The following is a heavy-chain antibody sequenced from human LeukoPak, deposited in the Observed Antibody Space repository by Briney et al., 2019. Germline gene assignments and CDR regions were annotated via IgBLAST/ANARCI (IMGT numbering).Heavy chain of an antibody. CDR2: IWYDGSNK. CDR3: ARDQHQLLYLGY. J-gene: IGHJ4*02. D-gene: IGHD2-2*02. Sequence: GGSLRLSCAAAGFTFSSYGMRWVRQAPGKGLEWVAVIWYDGSNKYYADSVKGRFTISRDNSKNTLYLQMNSLRDEHTAVYYCARDQHQLLYLGYWGQGTLVTVSS. CDR1: GFTFSSYG. V-gene: IGHV3-33*01.